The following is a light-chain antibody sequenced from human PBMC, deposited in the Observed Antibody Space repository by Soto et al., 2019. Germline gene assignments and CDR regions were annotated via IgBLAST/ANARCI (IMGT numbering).Light chain of an antibody. Sequence: LTQPPSASGSPGQSVTISCTGTKNDIGVYDFVSWYQHHPGKAPRLIIYEVVQRPSGVPDRFSGSKSGNTASLTVSGLQAADEADYNCKSYACSNAYVFGSGTKDTV. V-gene: IGLV2-8*01. CDR1: KNDIGVYDF. J-gene: IGLJ1*01. CDR3: KSYACSNAYV. CDR2: EVV.